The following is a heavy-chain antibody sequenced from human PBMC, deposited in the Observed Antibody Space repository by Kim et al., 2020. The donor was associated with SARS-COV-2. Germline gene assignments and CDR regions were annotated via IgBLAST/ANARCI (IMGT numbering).Heavy chain of an antibody. CDR2: IYYSGST. V-gene: IGHV4-59*01. CDR3: ARGSMNYYYYGMDV. Sequence: SETLSLTCTVSGGSISSYYWSWIRQPPGKGLEWIGYIYYSGSTNYNPSLKSRVTISVDTSKNQFSLKLSSVTAADTAVYYCARGSMNYYYYGMDVWGQGTTVTVSS. CDR1: GGSISSYY. J-gene: IGHJ6*02.